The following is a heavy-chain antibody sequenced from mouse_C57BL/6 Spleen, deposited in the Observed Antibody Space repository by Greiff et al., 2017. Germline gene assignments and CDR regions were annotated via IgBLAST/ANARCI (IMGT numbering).Heavy chain of an antibody. Sequence: QVQLQQSGAELVRPGTSVKVSCKASGYAFTNYLLEWVKQRPGQGLEWIGVINPGSGGTNYNEKFKGKATLTADKSSSTAYMQLSSLTSEDSAVYFCARSGSNSAWFAYWGQGTLVTVSA. CDR1: GYAFTNYL. J-gene: IGHJ3*01. CDR3: ARSGSNSAWFAY. D-gene: IGHD2-5*01. CDR2: INPGSGGT. V-gene: IGHV1-54*01.